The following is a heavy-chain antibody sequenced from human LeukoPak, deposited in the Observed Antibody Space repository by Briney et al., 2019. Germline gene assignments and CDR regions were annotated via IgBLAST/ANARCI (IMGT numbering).Heavy chain of an antibody. J-gene: IGHJ1*01. CDR2: INPSGGST. Sequence: ASVKVSYKASGYTFTSYYMHWVRQAPGQGLEWMGIINPSGGSTSYAQKFQGRVTMTRDTFTSTVYMELSSLRSEDTAVYYCARASLVGDYGDYVPYFQHWGQGTLVTVSS. D-gene: IGHD4-17*01. V-gene: IGHV1-46*01. CDR1: GYTFTSYY. CDR3: ARASLVGDYGDYVPYFQH.